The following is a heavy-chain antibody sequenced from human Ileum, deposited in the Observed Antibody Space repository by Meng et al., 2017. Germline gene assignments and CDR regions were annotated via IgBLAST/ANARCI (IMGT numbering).Heavy chain of an antibody. Sequence: QVQLVQSGPEVKKPGASVKLSCKASGYTFTSHYMHWVRQAPGQGLEWVGIINPSGGSTSYAQKFQGRVTMTRDTSTSIVYMELSSLRSEDTAVYYCARDVVMVPSALYYFDYWGQGTLVTVSS. J-gene: IGHJ4*02. CDR2: INPSGGST. CDR1: GYTFTSHY. CDR3: ARDVVMVPSALYYFDY. V-gene: IGHV1-46*01. D-gene: IGHD2-2*01.